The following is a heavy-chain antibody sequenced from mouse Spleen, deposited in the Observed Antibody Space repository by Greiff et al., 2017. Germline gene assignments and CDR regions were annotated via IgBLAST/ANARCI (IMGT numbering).Heavy chain of an antibody. CDR3: ARPDYYGSYYFDY. D-gene: IGHD1-1*01. CDR1: GFTFSDYG. J-gene: IGHJ2*01. Sequence: EVHLVESGGGLVKPGGSLKLSCAASGFTFSDYGMHWVRQAPEKGLEWVAYISSGSSTIYYADTVKGRFTISRDNAKNTLFLQMTSLRSEDTAMYYCARPDYYGSYYFDYWGQGTTLTVSS. CDR2: ISSGSSTI. V-gene: IGHV5-17*01.